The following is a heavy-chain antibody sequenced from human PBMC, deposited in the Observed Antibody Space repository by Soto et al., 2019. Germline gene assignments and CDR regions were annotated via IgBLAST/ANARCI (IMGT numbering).Heavy chain of an antibody. J-gene: IGHJ4*02. CDR3: ARDLECSGGTCYNYFDY. CDR2: IYYSGST. D-gene: IGHD2-15*01. CDR1: GGSISSGGYY. Sequence: QVQLQESGPGLVKPSQTLSLTCTVSGGSISSGGYYWSWIRQHPGKGLEWIGYIYYSGSTYYNPSLKSRVTISVDTSKNQFSLKLSSVTAADTAVYYCARDLECSGGTCYNYFDYWGQGTLVTVSS. V-gene: IGHV4-31*03.